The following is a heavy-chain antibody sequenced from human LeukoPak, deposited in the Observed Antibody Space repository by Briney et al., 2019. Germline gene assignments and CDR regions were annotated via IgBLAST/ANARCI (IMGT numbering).Heavy chain of an antibody. CDR2: ISGSGDNT. CDR1: GFSFSSYA. V-gene: IGHV3-23*01. D-gene: IGHD6-19*01. J-gene: IGHJ4*02. CDR3: AKRSGHTTGWFFDF. Sequence: PGGSLRLSCAASGFSFSSYAMSWVRQAPGKGLEWVSAISGSGDNTYYAESVKGRFTISRDNSKNTLFLQMNSLRAEDTAVFYCAKRSGHTTGWFFDFWGQATLVTASS.